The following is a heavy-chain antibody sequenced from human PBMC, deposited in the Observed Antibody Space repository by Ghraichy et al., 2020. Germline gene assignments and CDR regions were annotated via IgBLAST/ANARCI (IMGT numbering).Heavy chain of an antibody. D-gene: IGHD5-18*01. V-gene: IGHV3-30*04. CDR3: ARDSSFTADYYFDY. Sequence: GGSLRLSCAASGFILSKHAMHWVRQAPGKGLEWVAVISYDGKNKHYADSVKGRFTISRDNSKNTLYLQMNSLRAEDTAVYYCARDSSFTADYYFDYWGQGTLVTVSS. CDR2: ISYDGKNK. CDR1: GFILSKHA. J-gene: IGHJ4*02.